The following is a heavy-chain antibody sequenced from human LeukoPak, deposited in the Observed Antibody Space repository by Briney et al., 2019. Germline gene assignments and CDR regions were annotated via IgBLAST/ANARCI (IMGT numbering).Heavy chain of an antibody. CDR1: GGSMYSSTYY. CDR3: AREFLEWLPHNWFDP. V-gene: IGHV4-39*07. Sequence: SETLSLTCSVSGGSMYSSTYYWGWIRQPPGKGLEWIGEINHSGSTNYNPSLKSRVTISVDTSKNQFSLKLSSVTAADTAVYYCAREFLEWLPHNWFDPWGQGTLVTVSS. D-gene: IGHD3-3*01. CDR2: INHSGST. J-gene: IGHJ5*02.